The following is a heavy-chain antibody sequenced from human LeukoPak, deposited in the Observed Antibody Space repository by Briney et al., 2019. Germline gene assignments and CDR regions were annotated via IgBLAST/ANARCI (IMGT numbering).Heavy chain of an antibody. J-gene: IGHJ4*02. V-gene: IGHV3-15*01. CDR3: ATDLHFGYCTATSCANY. CDR2: IRSTPDGGAT. D-gene: IGHD2-2*03. CDR1: GFTFISSW. Sequence: GGSLRLSCAASGFTFISSWMTWVRQAPGKGLEWVGRIRSTPDGGATDYAAPVKGRFTISRDDSKNTLYLQMSSLRTEDTPVYYCATDLHFGYCTATSCANYWGQGTLVTVSS.